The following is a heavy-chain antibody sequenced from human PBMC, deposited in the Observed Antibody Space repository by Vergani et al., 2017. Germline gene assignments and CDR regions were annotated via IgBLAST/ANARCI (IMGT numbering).Heavy chain of an antibody. J-gene: IGHJ4*02. Sequence: QVQLVESGGGVVQPGRSLRLSCAASGFTFSSYAMHWVRQAPGKGLEWVAVISYDGSNKYYADSVKGRFTISRDNSKNTLYLQRNSLRAEDTAVYYCARDGGVDIVVVPAAFDYWGQGTLVTVSS. CDR1: GFTFSSYA. V-gene: IGHV3-30-3*01. CDR3: ARDGGVDIVVVPAAFDY. D-gene: IGHD2-2*01. CDR2: ISYDGSNK.